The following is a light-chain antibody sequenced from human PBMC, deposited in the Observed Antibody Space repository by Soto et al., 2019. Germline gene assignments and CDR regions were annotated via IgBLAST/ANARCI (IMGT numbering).Light chain of an antibody. CDR1: QSVSSY. V-gene: IGKV3-11*01. CDR2: VAS. J-gene: IGKJ4*02. CDR3: QQRSHWPAT. Sequence: EIVLTQSPATLSLSPGERATLACRASQSVSSYLAWYQQKPGQVPRLLLYVASNRATGIPARFSGSGSGTDFTLTISSLEPEDFAVYYCQQRSHWPATFGGGNKVE.